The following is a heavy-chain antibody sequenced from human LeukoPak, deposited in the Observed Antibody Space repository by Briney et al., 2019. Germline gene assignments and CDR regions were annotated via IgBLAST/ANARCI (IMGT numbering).Heavy chain of an antibody. CDR1: GGTFSSYA. CDR2: IIPIFGTA. V-gene: IGHV1-69*06. J-gene: IGHJ6*04. Sequence: GSSVKVSCKASGGTFSSYAISWVRQAPGQGLEWMGGIIPIFGTANYAQKFQGRVTITADKSTSTAYMELSSLRPEDTAVYYCARMAAAGTGWYYYYGMDVWGKGTTVTVSS. CDR3: ARMAAAGTGWYYYYGMDV. D-gene: IGHD6-13*01.